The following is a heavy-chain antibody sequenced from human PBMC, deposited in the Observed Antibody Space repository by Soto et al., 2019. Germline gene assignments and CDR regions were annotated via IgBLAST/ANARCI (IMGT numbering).Heavy chain of an antibody. V-gene: IGHV4-61*08. CDR3: ARRYGYSFDY. CDR1: GGSISSGGYY. D-gene: IGHD1-1*01. J-gene: IGHJ4*02. CDR2: IYYSGST. Sequence: LETLSLTCTVSGGSISSGGYYWSWIRQHPGKGLEWIGYIYYSGSTNYNPSLKSRVTISVDTSKNQFSLKLSSVTAADTAVYYCARRYGYSFDYWGQGTLVTVSS.